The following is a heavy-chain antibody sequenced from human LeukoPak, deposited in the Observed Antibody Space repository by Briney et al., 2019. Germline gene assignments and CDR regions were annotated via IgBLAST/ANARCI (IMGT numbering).Heavy chain of an antibody. CDR2: INHSGST. CDR1: GGSFSGYY. Sequence: SETLSLTCAVYGGSFSGYYWSWIRQPPGKGLEWIGEINHSGSTNHNPSLKSRVTISVDTSKNQFSLKLSSVTAADTAVYYCARIGSGYYRPWGQGTLVTVSS. CDR3: ARIGSGYYRP. D-gene: IGHD3-3*01. V-gene: IGHV4-34*01. J-gene: IGHJ5*02.